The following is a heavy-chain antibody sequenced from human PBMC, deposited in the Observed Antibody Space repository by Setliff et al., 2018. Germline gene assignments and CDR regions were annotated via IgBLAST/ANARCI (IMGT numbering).Heavy chain of an antibody. Sequence: SETLSLTCTVSGGSISSGSYYWSWIRQHPGKGLEWIGYIYYGGSTSYYNPSLKSRVTISVDTSKNQFSLKLSSVTAADTAVYYCARGRAGHSGHWGQGTLVTVS. CDR2: IYYGGSTS. CDR1: GGSISSGSYY. J-gene: IGHJ4*02. V-gene: IGHV4-31*03. CDR3: ARGRAGHSGH. D-gene: IGHD6-19*01.